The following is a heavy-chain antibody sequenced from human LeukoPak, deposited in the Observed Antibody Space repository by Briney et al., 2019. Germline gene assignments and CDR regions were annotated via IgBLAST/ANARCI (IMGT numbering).Heavy chain of an antibody. Sequence: ASVNVSFTASGYIFTDYYIHWVRQAPGQGLEWMGIVNPSSSSTSYAQRFQGRVTMTRDTSTKTVYMELSSLTSEDTAVYFCAKGSSGSYINYFDYWGQGTLVTVSS. CDR2: VNPSSSST. J-gene: IGHJ4*02. CDR1: GYIFTDYY. D-gene: IGHD1-26*01. V-gene: IGHV1-46*01. CDR3: AKGSSGSYINYFDY.